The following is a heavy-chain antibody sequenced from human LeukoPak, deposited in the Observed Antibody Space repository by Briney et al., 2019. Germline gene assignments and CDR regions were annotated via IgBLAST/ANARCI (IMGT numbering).Heavy chain of an antibody. CDR3: VDLGSTVGY. CDR2: ISYSSSTI. V-gene: IGHV3-48*04. J-gene: IGHJ4*02. D-gene: IGHD4-23*01. Sequence: GGYLRLSCAASGFTFSRYSMNWVRQAPGKGLEWVSSISYSSSTIYYADSVKGRFTISRDNAKNSLYLQMNSLRTADTAVYYCVDLGSTVGYWGQGTLVTVSS. CDR1: GFTFSRYS.